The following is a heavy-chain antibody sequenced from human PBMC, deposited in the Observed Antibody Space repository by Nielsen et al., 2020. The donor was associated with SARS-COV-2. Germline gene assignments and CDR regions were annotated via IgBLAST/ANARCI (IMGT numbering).Heavy chain of an antibody. CDR1: GFTFSSYS. J-gene: IGHJ4*02. CDR3: ARGTFLTGYFDY. Sequence: GESLKISCAASGFTFSSYSMNWVRQAPGKGLEWVSSISSSSSYIYYADSVKGRFTISRDNVKNSLYLQMNSLRAEDTAVYYCARGTFLTGYFDYWGQGTLVTVSS. D-gene: IGHD3-9*01. V-gene: IGHV3-21*01. CDR2: ISSSSSYI.